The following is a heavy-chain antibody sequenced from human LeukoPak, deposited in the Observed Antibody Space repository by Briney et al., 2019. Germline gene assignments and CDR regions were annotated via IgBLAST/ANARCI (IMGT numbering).Heavy chain of an antibody. CDR3: GRLGNPAYVFS. D-gene: IGHD3-16*01. CDR1: GFTFSSQA. CDR2: ISDSGGST. J-gene: IGHJ1*01. Sequence: GGSLRLSCAASGFTFSSQAMSWVRQAPGKGLEWVSAISDSGGSTYYADSVKGRFTISRDNSKNTLYLQMNSLRAEDTAVYYCGRLGNPAYVFSWGQGSLVTVSS. V-gene: IGHV3-23*01.